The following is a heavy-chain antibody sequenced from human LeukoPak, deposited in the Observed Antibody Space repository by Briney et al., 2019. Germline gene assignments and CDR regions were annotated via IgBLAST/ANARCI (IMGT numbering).Heavy chain of an antibody. CDR2: IYYSGST. CDR3: ASSSGYQDQTY. J-gene: IGHJ4*02. Sequence: KSSETLSLTCAVSGGSISIASNYWGWIRQPPGKGLEWIGTIYYSGSTYYNPSLKSRVTISVDTSKNQFSLKLSSVTAADTAVYYCASSSGYQDQTYWGQGTLVTVSS. V-gene: IGHV4-39*01. CDR1: GGSISIASNY. D-gene: IGHD3-22*01.